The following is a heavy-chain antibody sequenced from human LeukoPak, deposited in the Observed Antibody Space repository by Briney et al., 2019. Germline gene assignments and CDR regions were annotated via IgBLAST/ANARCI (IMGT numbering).Heavy chain of an antibody. CDR2: IHYSGST. CDR3: ARGIGGYEDFGIFDY. D-gene: IGHD5-12*01. CDR1: GGSISNYY. V-gene: IGHV4-59*12. Sequence: PSETLSLTCTVSGGSISNYYWSWIRQPPGKGLEWIGYIHYSGSTNYNPSLKSRVTISVDTSKNQFSLKLTSVTAADTAVYYCARGIGGYEDFGIFDYWGQGTLVTVSS. J-gene: IGHJ4*02.